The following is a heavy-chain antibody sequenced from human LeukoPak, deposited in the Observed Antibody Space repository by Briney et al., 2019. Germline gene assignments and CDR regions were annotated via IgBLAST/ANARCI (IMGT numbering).Heavy chain of an antibody. J-gene: IGHJ4*02. CDR1: GGSISRGDYY. V-gene: IGHV4-30-4*08. Sequence: PSQTLSLTCSVSGGSISRGDYYWSWIRQPPGKGLEWIGYIYYSGSTYYNPSLKSRATISVDTSKNQFSLRLTSVTAADTAVYYCASGGYSYGYTGYYFDYWGQGTLVTVSS. D-gene: IGHD5-18*01. CDR2: IYYSGST. CDR3: ASGGYSYGYTGYYFDY.